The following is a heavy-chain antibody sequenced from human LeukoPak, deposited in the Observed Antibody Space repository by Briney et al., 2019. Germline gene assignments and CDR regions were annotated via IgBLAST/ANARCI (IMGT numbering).Heavy chain of an antibody. CDR3: ARGLFLSAYLDAFDI. CDR1: GFTVSNKY. V-gene: IGHV3-53*01. D-gene: IGHD3-22*01. Sequence: PGGSLRLSCAASGFTVSNKYMTWVRQAPGKGLEWVSLIYSDGRTYYADSLKGRCTISRDNSKNTLYLQMNSLRVEDTAVYYCARGLFLSAYLDAFDIWGQGTVVTVSS. CDR2: IYSDGRT. J-gene: IGHJ3*02.